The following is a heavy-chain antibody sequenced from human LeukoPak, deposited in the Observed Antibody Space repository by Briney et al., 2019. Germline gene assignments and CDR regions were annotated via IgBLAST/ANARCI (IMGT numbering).Heavy chain of an antibody. D-gene: IGHD2-2*01. J-gene: IGHJ6*04. Sequence: SETLSLTCTVSGGSISSSSYYWGWIRQPPGKGLEWIGSVNYSGSTYYNPSLKSRLSISVDTSQNQFSLKLSSVTAADTAVYYCARGRGYCSSTSCQNYYGMDVWGKGTTVTVSS. CDR1: GGSISSSSYY. CDR2: VNYSGST. V-gene: IGHV4-39*01. CDR3: ARGRGYCSSTSCQNYYGMDV.